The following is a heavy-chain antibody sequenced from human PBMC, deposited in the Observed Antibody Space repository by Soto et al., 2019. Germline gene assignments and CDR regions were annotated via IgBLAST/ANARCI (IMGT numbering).Heavy chain of an antibody. CDR2: ISSSSSTI. D-gene: IGHD3-3*01. CDR1: GFTFSSYS. V-gene: IGHV3-48*02. J-gene: IGHJ3*02. Sequence: PGGSLRLSCAASGFTFSSYSMNWVRQAPGKGLEWVSYISSSSSTIYYADSVKGRFTISRDNAKNSLYLQMNSLRDEDTAVYYCARVVYYDFWSGYYTNDAIDIWGQGTMVTVSS. CDR3: ARVVYYDFWSGYYTNDAIDI.